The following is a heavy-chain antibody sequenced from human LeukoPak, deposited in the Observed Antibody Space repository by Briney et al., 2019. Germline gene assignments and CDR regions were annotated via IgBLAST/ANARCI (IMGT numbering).Heavy chain of an antibody. D-gene: IGHD3-22*01. Sequence: GGSLRLSCAASGFTFSSYEMNWVRQAPGKGLERVSYISSSGSTIYYADSVKGRFTISRDNAKNSLYLQMNSLRAEDTAVYYCAARPPIVVGGPFDYWGQGTLVTVSS. CDR2: ISSSGSTI. J-gene: IGHJ4*02. CDR1: GFTFSSYE. CDR3: AARPPIVVGGPFDY. V-gene: IGHV3-48*03.